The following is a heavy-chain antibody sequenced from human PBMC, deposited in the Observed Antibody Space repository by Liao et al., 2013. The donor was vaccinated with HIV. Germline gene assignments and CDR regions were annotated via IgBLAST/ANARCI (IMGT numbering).Heavy chain of an antibody. Sequence: QVQLQESGPGLVKPSQTLSLTCTVFGGSISSGDYYWSWIRQPPGKGLEWIGYIYYSGSTYYNLSLKSRVTISVDTSKNQFSLKLSSVTAADTAVYYCARGGGGMTTVTTWYFQHWGQGTLVTVSS. CDR2: IYYSGST. D-gene: IGHD4-17*01. J-gene: IGHJ1*01. CDR1: GGSISSGDYY. V-gene: IGHV4-30-4*08. CDR3: ARGGGGMTTVTTWYFQH.